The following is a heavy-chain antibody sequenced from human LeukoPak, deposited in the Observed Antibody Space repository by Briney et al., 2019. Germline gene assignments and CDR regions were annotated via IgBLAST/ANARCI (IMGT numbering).Heavy chain of an antibody. CDR2: INHSGST. CDR1: GGSFSGYY. V-gene: IGHV4-34*01. D-gene: IGHD5-18*01. Sequence: SETLSLTCAVYGGSFSGYYWSWIRQPPGKGLEWIGEINHSGSTNYNPSLKSRVNMSVDTPKNQFSLKLSSVTAADMVVYYCARGYEGPWIQLGIYFDSWGQETQVTAPS. CDR3: ARGYEGPWIQLGIYFDS. J-gene: IGHJ4*02.